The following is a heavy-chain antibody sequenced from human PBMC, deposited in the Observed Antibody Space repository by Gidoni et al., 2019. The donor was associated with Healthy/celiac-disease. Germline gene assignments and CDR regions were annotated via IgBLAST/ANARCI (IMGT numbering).Heavy chain of an antibody. CDR1: AFTFSRYD. CDR3: ARELRIAVSGDGYYYYYGMDV. CDR2: IGTAGDV. Sequence: EVQLVESGGGFVQPGGSLTRSCPAPAFTFSRYDMAWVRQATGKGPEGVAAIGTAGDVYYPGSVKGRFNISRENAKNSRDRQMNSLRAGDTAVYYCARELRIAVSGDGYYYYYGMDVWGQGTTVTVSS. V-gene: IGHV3-13*01. D-gene: IGHD6-19*01. J-gene: IGHJ6*02.